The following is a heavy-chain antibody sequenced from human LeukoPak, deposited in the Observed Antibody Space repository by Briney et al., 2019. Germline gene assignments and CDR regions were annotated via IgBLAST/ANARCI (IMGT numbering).Heavy chain of an antibody. CDR2: ISGSGGST. CDR1: GFTFSSYA. J-gene: IGHJ4*02. CDR3: AKGSYFDWLKTPFDY. V-gene: IGHV3-23*01. D-gene: IGHD3-9*01. Sequence: GGSLRLSCAASGFTFSSYAMSWVRQAPGKGLEWVSAISGSGGSTYYADSVKGRFTISRDNSKNTLYLQMNSLRAEDTAVYCCAKGSYFDWLKTPFDYWGQGTLVTVSS.